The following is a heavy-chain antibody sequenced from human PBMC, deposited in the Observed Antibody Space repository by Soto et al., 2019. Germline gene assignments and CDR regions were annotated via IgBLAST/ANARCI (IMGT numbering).Heavy chain of an antibody. CDR1: GGSISSGDYY. V-gene: IGHV4-30-4*01. J-gene: IGHJ6*02. CDR3: AKDTDEGGLDV. Sequence: QVQLQDSGPGLVKPSQTLSITCTVSGGSISSGDYYGSGIRQPPGKGLEWIGYIYYSGSTYYNPSLKSRGTLSVDTSKNQFALKPSSVTAVDTAVYDCAKDTDEGGLDVWVQGTTVTVSS. CDR2: IYYSGST.